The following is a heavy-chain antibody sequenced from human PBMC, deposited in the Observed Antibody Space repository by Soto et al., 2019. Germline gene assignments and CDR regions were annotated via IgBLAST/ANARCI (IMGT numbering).Heavy chain of an antibody. Sequence: PGGSLRLSCAASGFTFTSNIMNGVRAAPGKGLGWISYITISSTTIYYADSVNGRFTISRDNAKNSVYLQLNSLRDEDTALYYCARGRVGTAYFDYWGQGALVTVSS. D-gene: IGHD2-21*02. J-gene: IGHJ4*02. CDR3: ARGRVGTAYFDY. CDR1: GFTFTSNI. V-gene: IGHV3-48*02. CDR2: ITISSTTI.